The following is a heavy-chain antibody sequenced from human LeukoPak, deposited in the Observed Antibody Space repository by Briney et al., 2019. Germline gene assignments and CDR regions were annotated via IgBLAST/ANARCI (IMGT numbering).Heavy chain of an antibody. V-gene: IGHV3-7*01. Sequence: GGSLRLSCAASGFTVSSYWMSWVRQAPGKGLEWVANIKQDGSEKYYVDSVKGRFTISRDNAKNSLYLQMNSLRAEDTAVYYCAREVFTSGTLGYWGQGTLVTVSS. D-gene: IGHD3-10*01. J-gene: IGHJ4*02. CDR3: AREVFTSGTLGY. CDR2: IKQDGSEK. CDR1: GFTVSSYW.